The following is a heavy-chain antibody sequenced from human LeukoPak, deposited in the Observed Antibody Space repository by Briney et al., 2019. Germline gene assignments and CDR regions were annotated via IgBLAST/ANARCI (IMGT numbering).Heavy chain of an antibody. Sequence: ASVKVSCKASGYTFTNYDINWVRQAAGQGLEWMGWMNPNSGNTGYAQKFQGRVTMTRDTSISTAYMELSRLRSDDTAAYYCASGSGSYYRGYWGQGTLVTVSS. CDR3: ASGSGSYYRGY. V-gene: IGHV1-8*01. CDR2: MNPNSGNT. D-gene: IGHD3-10*01. CDR1: GYTFTNYD. J-gene: IGHJ4*02.